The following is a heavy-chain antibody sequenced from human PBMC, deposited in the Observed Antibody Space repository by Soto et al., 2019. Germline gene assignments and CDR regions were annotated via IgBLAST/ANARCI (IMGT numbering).Heavy chain of an antibody. CDR1: GFTFNSYW. Sequence: GGSLRLSCAASGFTFNSYWMNWVRQAPGKGLEWVATIKQDGTEKYYVDSVKGRFTISRDNAKKSLYLQMNSLRVEDAALYYCARRLQYYYGMDVWGQGTTVTVPS. J-gene: IGHJ6*02. D-gene: IGHD1-1*01. CDR3: ARRLQYYYGMDV. V-gene: IGHV3-7*01. CDR2: IKQDGTEK.